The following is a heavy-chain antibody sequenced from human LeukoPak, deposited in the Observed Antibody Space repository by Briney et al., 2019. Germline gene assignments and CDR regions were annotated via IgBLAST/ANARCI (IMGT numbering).Heavy chain of an antibody. CDR3: AREQYGGKDY. Sequence: GGSLRLSCAASGFTFSSYWMSWVRQAPGKGLEWVANIKEDGSEKYHVDSVKGRFTISRDNAENSLYLQVNSLRAEDTAVYYCAREQYGGKDYWGQGILVTVSS. CDR2: IKEDGSEK. V-gene: IGHV3-7*05. CDR1: GFTFSSYW. D-gene: IGHD4-23*01. J-gene: IGHJ4*02.